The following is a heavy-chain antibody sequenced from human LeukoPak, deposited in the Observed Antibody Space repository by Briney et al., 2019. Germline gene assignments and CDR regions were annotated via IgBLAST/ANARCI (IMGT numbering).Heavy chain of an antibody. CDR2: ISGGGGRT. J-gene: IGHJ1*01. V-gene: IGHV3-23*01. CDR3: AKVLTHYSDSSGYYPFGYFQH. D-gene: IGHD3-22*01. Sequence: GGSLRLSCAASGFTFSSYVMSWVRQAPGKGLEWVSDISGGGGRTYYADSVKGRFTISRDNSKNTLYLQMHSLRAEDTAVYCCAKVLTHYSDSSGYYPFGYFQHWGQGTLVTVSS. CDR1: GFTFSSYV.